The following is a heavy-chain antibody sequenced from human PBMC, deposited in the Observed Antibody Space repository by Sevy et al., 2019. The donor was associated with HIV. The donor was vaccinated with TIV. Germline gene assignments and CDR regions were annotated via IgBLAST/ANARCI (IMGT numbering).Heavy chain of an antibody. D-gene: IGHD3-10*01. CDR2: IKQDGSEK. J-gene: IGHJ3*02. CDR1: GFSFTWYW. Sequence: RGSLRLSCAASGFSFTWYWMSWVRQTPEKVLEWVANIKQDGSEKNYVDSVKGRFTISRDNAKNSLYLQMNSLRAEDTAVYYCASKGGSRHNDAFDTWGQGTMVTVSS. CDR3: ASKGGSRHNDAFDT. V-gene: IGHV3-7*01.